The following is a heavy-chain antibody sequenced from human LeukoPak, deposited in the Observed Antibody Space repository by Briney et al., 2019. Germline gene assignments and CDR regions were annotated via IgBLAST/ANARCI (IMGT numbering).Heavy chain of an antibody. J-gene: IGHJ4*02. V-gene: IGHV1-2*02. D-gene: IGHD6-19*01. CDR1: GYTFTSYY. CDR2: INPNSGGT. CDR3: ARGGPLGGSGWYRVYYFDY. Sequence: GSVQVSCQASGYTFTSYYMHWVRQAPGQGLEWMGWINPNSGGTNYAQKFQGRVTMTRDTSISTAYMELSRLRSDDTAVYYCARGGPLGGSGWYRVYYFDYWGQGTLVTVSS.